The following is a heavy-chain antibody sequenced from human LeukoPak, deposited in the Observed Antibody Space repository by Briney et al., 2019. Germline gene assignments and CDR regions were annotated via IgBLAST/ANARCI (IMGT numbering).Heavy chain of an antibody. J-gene: IGHJ4*02. Sequence: QPGGSLRLSCAASGFTFSRYHMSWVRQAPGKGLEWVSAISDSGRTYYADAVRGRFTISRDNSKNTVYLQMNTLRVDDTAVYYCAKDSSVVEAADEYWGQGTLVTVSS. D-gene: IGHD2-15*01. CDR3: AKDSSVVEAADEY. CDR1: GFTFSRYH. CDR2: ISDSGRT. V-gene: IGHV3-23*01.